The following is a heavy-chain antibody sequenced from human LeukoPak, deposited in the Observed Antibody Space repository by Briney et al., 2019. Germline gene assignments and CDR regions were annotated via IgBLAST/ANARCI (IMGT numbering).Heavy chain of an antibody. CDR1: GYTFTSYY. Sequence: ASVKVSCKASGYTFTSYYMHWVRQAPGQGLEWMGIINPSGGSTSYAQKFQGRVTMTRDTSTSTVYMELSGLRSEDTAVYYCARASQALLFDYWGQGTLVTVSS. CDR2: INPSGGST. V-gene: IGHV1-46*01. CDR3: ARASQALLFDY. J-gene: IGHJ4*02.